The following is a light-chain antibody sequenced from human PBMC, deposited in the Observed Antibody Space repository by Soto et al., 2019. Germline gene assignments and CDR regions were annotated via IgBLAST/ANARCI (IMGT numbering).Light chain of an antibody. V-gene: IGLV1-40*01. CDR2: GNS. CDR1: SSNIGAGYD. J-gene: IGLJ2*01. CDR3: QSYDSSLNPYVV. Sequence: QSVLTQPPLVSGAPGQRVTISCTGSSSNIGAGYDVHWYQQLPGTAPKLLIYGNSNRPSGVPDRFSGSKSGTSASLAITGLQAEDEADYYCQSYDSSLNPYVVFGGGTKVTVL.